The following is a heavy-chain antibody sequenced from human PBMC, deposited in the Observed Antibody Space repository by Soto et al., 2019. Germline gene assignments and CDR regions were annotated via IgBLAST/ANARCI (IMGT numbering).Heavy chain of an antibody. CDR3: ASRTYDILTGYYIFDY. V-gene: IGHV4-39*01. D-gene: IGHD3-9*01. CDR2: IYYSGST. J-gene: IGHJ4*02. CDR1: GGSISSSSYY. Sequence: ETLSLTCAVSGGSISSSSYYWGWIRQPPGKGLEWIGSIYYSGSTYYNPSLKSRVTISVDTSKNQFSLKLSSVTAADTAVYYCASRTYDILTGYYIFDYWGQGTLVTVPS.